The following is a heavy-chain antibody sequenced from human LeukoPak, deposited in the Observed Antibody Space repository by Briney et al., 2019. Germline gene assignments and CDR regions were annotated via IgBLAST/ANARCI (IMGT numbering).Heavy chain of an antibody. V-gene: IGHV4-39*01. CDR3: ASLCQVTSCAKFDY. Sequence: PSETLSLTCTVSGDFLSSGSYYWGWIRQSPGKGLAWIGSIYYSGSIFYNASFESRLTLSVDTSKNQFYLKLRSLTAADTAVYYCASLCQVTSCAKFDYWGQRIQVTVSS. CDR1: GDFLSSGSYY. CDR2: IYYSGSI. J-gene: IGHJ4*02. D-gene: IGHD2-21*02.